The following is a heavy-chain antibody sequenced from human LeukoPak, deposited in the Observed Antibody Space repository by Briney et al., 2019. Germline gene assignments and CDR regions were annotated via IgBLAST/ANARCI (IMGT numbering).Heavy chain of an antibody. CDR3: ARELWGTALWDY. D-gene: IGHD7-27*01. J-gene: IGHJ4*02. CDR1: GYIFTNYA. Sequence: GASVKVSCKASGYIFTNYAMHWVRQAPGQGLEWMGWINAGNGNTKYSQEFQGRVTITRDTSANTAYMELSSLTSEDMAVYYCARELWGTALWDYWGQGTLVTVSS. V-gene: IGHV1-3*03. CDR2: INAGNGNT.